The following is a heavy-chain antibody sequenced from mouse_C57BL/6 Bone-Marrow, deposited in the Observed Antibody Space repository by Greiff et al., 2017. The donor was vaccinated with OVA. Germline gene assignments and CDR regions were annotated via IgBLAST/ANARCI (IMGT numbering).Heavy chain of an antibody. CDR1: GYTFTDYY. D-gene: IGHD4-1*01. V-gene: IGHV1-26*01. Sequence: VQLQQSGPELVKPGASVKISCKASGYTFTDYYMNWVKQSHGQSLEWIGDINPNNGGTSYNQKFKGKATLTVDKSSSTAYMELRSLTSEDSAVYYCASGRYFDVWGTGTTVTVSA. J-gene: IGHJ1*03. CDR3: ASGRYFDV. CDR2: INPNNGGT.